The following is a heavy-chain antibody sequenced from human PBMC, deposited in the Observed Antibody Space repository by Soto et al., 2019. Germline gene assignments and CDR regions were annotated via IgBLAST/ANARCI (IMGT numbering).Heavy chain of an antibody. D-gene: IGHD2-15*01. V-gene: IGHV1-69*06. Sequence: QGQLVQSGAEVKKPGSSVKVSCKASGGTFSSYAISWVRQAPGQGLEWMGGFIPIFGTANYAQKFQGRVTITADNSTSTADIELSCMRSEDTAVYYCARAYCRGGSCYYTTYYYYYGIDVWGQGTTVTVSS. J-gene: IGHJ6*02. CDR2: FIPIFGTA. CDR1: GGTFSSYA. CDR3: ARAYCRGGSCYYTTYYYYYGIDV.